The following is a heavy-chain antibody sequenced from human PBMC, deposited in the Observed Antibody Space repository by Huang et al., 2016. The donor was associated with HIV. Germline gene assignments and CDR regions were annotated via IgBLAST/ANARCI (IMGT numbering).Heavy chain of an antibody. CDR3: ASQHIGAAATWF. J-gene: IGHJ4*02. Sequence: QLQLQESGPGQVKPSETLSLTCTVSGDFISSTNYYWGWIRQSPGKGLEWVGSVYQSVSTNYNPSRKSRVTLSVDTSRNQFSLRLNSVTAADTAVYYCASQHIGAAATWFWGRGTQVAVSS. CDR1: GDFISSTNYY. CDR2: VYQSVST. D-gene: IGHD6-13*01. V-gene: IGHV4-39*01.